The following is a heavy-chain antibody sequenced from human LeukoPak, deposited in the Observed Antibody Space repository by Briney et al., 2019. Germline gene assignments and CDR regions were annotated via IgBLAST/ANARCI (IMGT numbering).Heavy chain of an antibody. CDR1: GYTFTGYD. J-gene: IGHJ5*02. CDR2: MNPNSGNT. CDR3: ARHAGPLGYCSSTSCLNWFDP. V-gene: IGHV1-8*03. D-gene: IGHD2-2*01. Sequence: ASVKVSCKASGYTFTGYDINWVRQATGQGLEWMGWMNPNSGNTGYAQKFQGRVTITRNTSISTAYMELSSLRSEDTAVYYCARHAGPLGYCSSTSCLNWFDPWGQGTLVTVSS.